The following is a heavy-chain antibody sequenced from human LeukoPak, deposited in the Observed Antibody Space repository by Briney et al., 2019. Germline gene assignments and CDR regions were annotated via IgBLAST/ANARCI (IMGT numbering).Heavy chain of an antibody. CDR2: INPNSGGT. Sequence: ASVKVSCKASGYTFTGYYMHWVRQAPGQGLEWMGWINPNSGGTNYAQKFQGRVTMTRDTSISTAYMELSRLRSDDTAVYYCARGGYSGYDSQLDFDYWAREPWSPSPQ. J-gene: IGHJ4*02. V-gene: IGHV1-2*02. CDR1: GYTFTGYY. D-gene: IGHD5-12*01. CDR3: ARGGYSGYDSQLDFDY.